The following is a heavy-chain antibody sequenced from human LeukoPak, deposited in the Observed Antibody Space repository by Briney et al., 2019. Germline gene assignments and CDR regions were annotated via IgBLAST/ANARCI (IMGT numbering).Heavy chain of an antibody. CDR3: AKPFEPYSSSWYLVGY. Sequence: GRSLRLSCAASGFTFSTYAMSWVRQAPGKGLEWVSSISGSGAATYYADSVKGRFTISRDNSKNTLYLHMNSLRAEDTAVYYCAKPFEPYSSSWYLVGYWGQGTLLTVSS. J-gene: IGHJ4*02. CDR2: ISGSGAAT. D-gene: IGHD6-13*01. V-gene: IGHV3-23*01. CDR1: GFTFSTYA.